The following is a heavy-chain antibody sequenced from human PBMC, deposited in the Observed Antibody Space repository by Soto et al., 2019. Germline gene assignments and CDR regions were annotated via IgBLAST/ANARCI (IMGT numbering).Heavy chain of an antibody. D-gene: IGHD7-27*01. Sequence: GESLRLSWAASGFTFSSYSMNWVRQAPGKGLEWVSSISSSSSYIYYADSVKGRLTISRDNAKKSLYLQMNSLSAEDTAVYYCARAQANWGSREEAFDIWGQGTMVTVSS. V-gene: IGHV3-21*01. CDR1: GFTFSSYS. CDR3: ARAQANWGSREEAFDI. CDR2: ISSSSSYI. J-gene: IGHJ3*02.